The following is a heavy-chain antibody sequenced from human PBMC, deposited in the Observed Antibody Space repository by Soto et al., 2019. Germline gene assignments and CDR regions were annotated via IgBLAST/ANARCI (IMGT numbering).Heavy chain of an antibody. CDR3: ARRRHDSSGYYFTYYFDY. V-gene: IGHV4-34*01. J-gene: IGHJ4*02. D-gene: IGHD3-22*01. Sequence: SETLSLTCAVYGGSFSGYYWSWIRQPPGKGLEWIGEINHSGSTNYNPSLKSRVTISVDTSKNQFSLKLSSVTTADTAVYYCARRRHDSSGYYFTYYFDYWGQGTLVTVSS. CDR2: INHSGST. CDR1: GGSFSGYY.